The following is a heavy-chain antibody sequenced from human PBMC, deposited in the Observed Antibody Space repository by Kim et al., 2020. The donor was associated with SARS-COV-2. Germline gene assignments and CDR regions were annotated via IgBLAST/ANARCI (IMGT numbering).Heavy chain of an antibody. CDR3: ARDSYIWGSYRYGGYNWFDP. D-gene: IGHD3-16*02. J-gene: IGHJ5*02. CDR2: ISSSSSYI. V-gene: IGHV3-21*01. CDR1: GFTFSSYS. Sequence: LSLTCAASGFTFSSYSMNWVRQAPGKGLEWVSCISSSSSYIYYADSVKGRFTISRDNAKNSLYLQMNSLRAEDTAVYYCARDSYIWGSYRYGGYNWFDPWGQGTLVTVSS.